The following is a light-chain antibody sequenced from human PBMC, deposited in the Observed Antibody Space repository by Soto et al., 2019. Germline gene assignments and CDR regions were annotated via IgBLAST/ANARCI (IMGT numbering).Light chain of an antibody. CDR2: GAS. J-gene: IGKJ2*01. CDR3: QQYDNWPPYT. Sequence: VMTQSPATLSVSPGERAALCCRASQSVSSNLAWYQQKPGQAPRLLIYGASSRATGIPARFSGSGSGTEFTLTISSLQSEDFAVYYCQQYDNWPPYTFGQGTKLEIK. V-gene: IGKV3-15*01. CDR1: QSVSSN.